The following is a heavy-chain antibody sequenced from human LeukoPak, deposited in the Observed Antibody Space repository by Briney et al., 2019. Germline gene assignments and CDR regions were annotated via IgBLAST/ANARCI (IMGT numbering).Heavy chain of an antibody. J-gene: IGHJ4*02. Sequence: SETLSLTCTVSGGSISSYYWSWIRQPPGKGLEWIGYISDSGSTNYNPSLKSRVTLSADTSKNQFSLKLSSVTAADTAVYYCARFGSDTYGYKYYFDYWGQGTLVTVSS. CDR2: ISDSGST. CDR1: GGSISSYY. CDR3: ARFGSDTYGYKYYFDY. V-gene: IGHV4-59*08. D-gene: IGHD3-10*01.